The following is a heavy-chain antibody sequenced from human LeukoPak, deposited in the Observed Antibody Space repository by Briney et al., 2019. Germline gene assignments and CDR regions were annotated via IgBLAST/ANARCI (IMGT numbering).Heavy chain of an antibody. CDR2: IYTSGST. V-gene: IGHV4-61*02. CDR3: ARDRIAAAHDAFDI. J-gene: IGHJ3*02. Sequence: SQTMSLTCTVSGGSISSGSYYWSWIRQPAGKGLEWIGRIYTSGSTNYNPSLKSRVTISVDTSKNQFSLKLSSVTAADTPVYYCARDRIAAAHDAFDIWGQGTMVTVSS. CDR1: GGSISSGSYY. D-gene: IGHD6-13*01.